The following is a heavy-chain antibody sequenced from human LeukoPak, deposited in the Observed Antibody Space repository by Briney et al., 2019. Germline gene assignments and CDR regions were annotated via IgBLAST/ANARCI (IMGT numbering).Heavy chain of an antibody. CDR2: ISGSGGST. Sequence: GGSLRLSCAASGFTFSSNAMSWVRQAPGKGLEWVSAISGSGGSTYYAKSVKGRFTISRDNSKNTLYLQMNSLRAEDTAVYYCAKGGGGYSYGGAFDYWGQGNLVTVSS. V-gene: IGHV3-23*01. CDR1: GFTFSSNA. CDR3: AKGGGGYSYGGAFDY. D-gene: IGHD5-18*01. J-gene: IGHJ4*02.